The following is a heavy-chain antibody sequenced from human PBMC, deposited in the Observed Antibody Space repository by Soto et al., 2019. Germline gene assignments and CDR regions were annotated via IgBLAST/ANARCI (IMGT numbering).Heavy chain of an antibody. D-gene: IGHD2-2*01. CDR3: ARVVGGYYYGMDV. V-gene: IGHV4-4*02. J-gene: IGHJ6*02. CDR1: GGSISSSNW. CDR2: IYHSGST. Sequence: QVQLQESGPGLVKPSGTLSLTCAVSGGSISSSNWWTWVRQPPGKGLEWIGEIYHSGSTNYNPSLKSRVTTSVDKSKNQFSLKLSSVTAADTAVYYCARVVGGYYYGMDVWGQGTTVTVSS.